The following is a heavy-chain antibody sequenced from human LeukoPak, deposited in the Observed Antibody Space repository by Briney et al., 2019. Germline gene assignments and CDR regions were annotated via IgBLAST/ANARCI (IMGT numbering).Heavy chain of an antibody. CDR2: IPYDVSNK. D-gene: IGHD1-14*01. Sequence: GGSLRLSCATSGFSLSRNGMHWVRQAPGKGLQWVAFIPYDVSNKYYADSVKGRFTISRDNARDTLYLQMDSLKPEDTAIYYCAKDRDPRNPNPPYFFDYWGRGTLVTVSS. J-gene: IGHJ4*02. CDR1: GFSLSRNG. CDR3: AKDRDPRNPNPPYFFDY. V-gene: IGHV3-30*02.